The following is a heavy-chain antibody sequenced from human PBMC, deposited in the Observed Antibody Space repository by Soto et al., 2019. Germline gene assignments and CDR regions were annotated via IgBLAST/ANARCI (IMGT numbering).Heavy chain of an antibody. CDR1: GFTFTNYF. J-gene: IGHJ4*02. CDR2: INPIGVST. Sequence: QVQLVQSGAEVKKPGASVKVSCKASGFTFTNYFIHWVRQAPGQGLEWMGIINPIGVSTTYAQKFRRRVTLIKDTSTSTVYMELSRLSSEDAALYYCARGPHCGDYVLKYRGQGSLVTVSP. CDR3: ARGPHCGDYVLKY. D-gene: IGHD4-17*01. V-gene: IGHV1-46*03.